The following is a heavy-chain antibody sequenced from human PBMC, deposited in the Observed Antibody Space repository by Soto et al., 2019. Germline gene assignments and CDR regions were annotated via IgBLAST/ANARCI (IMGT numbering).Heavy chain of an antibody. Sequence: SLRLSCAASGFTVSSNYMSWVRQAPGKGLEWVSVIYSGGSTYHADSVRGRFTISRDNSKNTLYLQMKSLRAEDTAVYYCARDPPATRHGMDVWGQGTTVTVSS. CDR1: GFTVSSNY. CDR2: IYSGGST. J-gene: IGHJ6*02. CDR3: ARDPPATRHGMDV. V-gene: IGHV3-53*01.